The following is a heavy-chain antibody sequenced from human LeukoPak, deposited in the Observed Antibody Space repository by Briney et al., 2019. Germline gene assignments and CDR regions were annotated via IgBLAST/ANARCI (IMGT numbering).Heavy chain of an antibody. CDR1: GFIFSSYG. J-gene: IGHJ1*01. Sequence: GGSLRLSCAASGFIFSSYGMSWVRQAPGKGLEWVSAISGSGGSTYYADSVKGRFTISRDNSKNTLYLQMNSLRAEDTAVYYCAKGYCSSTSCYARFQHWGQGTLVTVSS. V-gene: IGHV3-23*01. D-gene: IGHD2-2*01. CDR3: AKGYCSSTSCYARFQH. CDR2: ISGSGGST.